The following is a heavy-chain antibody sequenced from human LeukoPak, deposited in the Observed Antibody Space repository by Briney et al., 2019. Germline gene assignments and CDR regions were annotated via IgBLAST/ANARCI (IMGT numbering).Heavy chain of an antibody. CDR2: AFHSGST. J-gene: IGHJ4*02. D-gene: IGHD2-21*01. CDR3: AREAGRLVDY. CDR1: GASITTHF. Sequence: PSETLSLTCTVSGASITTHFWSWIRQHPGKGLEWIGYAFHSGSTSYNPSLRGRVTVSVDTSKNQVSLTLTSVTAADTAVYYCAREAGRLVDYWGPGTLVTVSS. V-gene: IGHV4-59*06.